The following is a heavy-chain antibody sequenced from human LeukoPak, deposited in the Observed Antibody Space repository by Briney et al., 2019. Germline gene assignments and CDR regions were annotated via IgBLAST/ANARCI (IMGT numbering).Heavy chain of an antibody. V-gene: IGHV4-38-2*02. D-gene: IGHD3-10*01. CDR2: IYHSGST. CDR1: GYSISSGYY. Sequence: SETLSLTCTVPGYSISSGYYWGWIRQPPGKGLEWLGSIYHSGSTYYNPSLKSRVTISVDTSKNQFSLKLSSVTAADTAVYYCASYTMVRGVDYWGQGTLVTVSS. J-gene: IGHJ4*02. CDR3: ASYTMVRGVDY.